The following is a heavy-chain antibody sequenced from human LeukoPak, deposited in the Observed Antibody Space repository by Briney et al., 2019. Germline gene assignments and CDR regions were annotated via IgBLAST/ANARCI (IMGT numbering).Heavy chain of an antibody. CDR1: GYPFSNYW. CDR2: IYPDESNI. D-gene: IGHD3-9*01. J-gene: IGHJ4*02. V-gene: IGHV5-51*07. Sequence: ESLKISCMGSGYPFSNYWIGWVHQMPGKGLEWMGIIYPDESNIRYSPSFQGQVTISADKSISTAYLQWSSLKASDTAIYYCARHEGDYDSNFDYWGQGTLVTVSS. CDR3: ARHEGDYDSNFDY.